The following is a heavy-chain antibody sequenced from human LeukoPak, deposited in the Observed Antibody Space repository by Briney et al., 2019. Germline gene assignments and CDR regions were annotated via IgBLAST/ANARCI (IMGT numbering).Heavy chain of an antibody. Sequence: SETLSLTCTVSGVSISSHYWSWIRQSPGKGLEWIGFMHYRGNSNSNPSLRNRVTISMDTSKNQFSLKMSSVTAADTAVYYCARDSPFEWDVFGDSFDIWGQGTVVTVSS. CDR3: ARDSPFEWDVFGDSFDI. J-gene: IGHJ3*02. V-gene: IGHV4-59*11. CDR1: GVSISSHY. D-gene: IGHD3-9*01. CDR2: MHYRGNS.